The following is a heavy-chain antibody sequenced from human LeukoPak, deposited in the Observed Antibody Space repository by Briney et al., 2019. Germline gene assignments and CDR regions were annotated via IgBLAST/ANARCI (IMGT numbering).Heavy chain of an antibody. V-gene: IGHV1-69*06. J-gene: IGHJ6*03. Sequence: SVKVSCKASGGSFGNYGITWVRQAPGQGLEWVGGVIPIFSTSNYAPKFQARVTITADRSTSTAYMELRSLTSEDTAVYYCARVKGGTAATISNYYYYMDVWDKGTTVTVSS. CDR3: ARVKGGTAATISNYYYYMDV. D-gene: IGHD5-12*01. CDR1: GGSFGNYG. CDR2: VIPIFSTS.